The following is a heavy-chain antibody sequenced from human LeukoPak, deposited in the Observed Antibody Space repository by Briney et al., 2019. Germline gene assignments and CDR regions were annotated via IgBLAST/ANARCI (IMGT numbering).Heavy chain of an antibody. J-gene: IGHJ4*02. CDR3: ASTDCSSTSCPVDY. Sequence: PSETLSLTCTVSGGSISSYYWSWIRQPAGKGLEWIGRIYTSGSTNYNPSLKSRVTMSVDTSKNQFSLKLSSVTAADTAVYYCASTDCSSTSCPVDYWGQGTLVTVSP. CDR2: IYTSGST. CDR1: GGSISSYY. V-gene: IGHV4-4*07. D-gene: IGHD2-2*01.